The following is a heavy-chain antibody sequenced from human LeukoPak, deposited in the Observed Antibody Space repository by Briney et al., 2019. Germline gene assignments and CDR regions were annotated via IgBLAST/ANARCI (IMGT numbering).Heavy chain of an antibody. V-gene: IGHV4-34*01. CDR2: INHSGST. CDR3: ARGLRTWSWFDP. D-gene: IGHD1-1*01. J-gene: IGHJ5*02. CDR1: GGSFSGYY. Sequence: PSETLSLTCAVYGGSFSGYYWSWIRQPPGKGLEWIGEINHSGSTNYNPSLKSRVTISVDTSKNQFSLKLSSVTAADTAVYYCARGLRTWSWFDPWGQGTLVTVSS.